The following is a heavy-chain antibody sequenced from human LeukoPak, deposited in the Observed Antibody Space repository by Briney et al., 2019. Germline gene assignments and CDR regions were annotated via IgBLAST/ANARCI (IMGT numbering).Heavy chain of an antibody. Sequence: SEALSLTCTVSGGSISSYYSGWSRQPPGKGLEWIGYIYYSGSTNYNPSLKSRVTISVDTSKNQFSLKLSSVTAADTAVYYCARDPYGSGSYYYWGQGTLVTVSS. J-gene: IGHJ4*02. CDR2: IYYSGST. V-gene: IGHV4-59*01. D-gene: IGHD3-10*01. CDR1: GGSISSYY. CDR3: ARDPYGSGSYYY.